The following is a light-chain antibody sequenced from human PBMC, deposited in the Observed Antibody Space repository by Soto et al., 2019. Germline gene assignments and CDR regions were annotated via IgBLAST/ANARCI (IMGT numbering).Light chain of an antibody. CDR1: SSNIGSNT. CDR3: AAWDDSLNGRV. CDR2: SHN. V-gene: IGLV1-44*01. J-gene: IGLJ1*01. Sequence: SVLTQPPSASGTPGQRVTISCSGSSSNIGSNTVNWYQQLPGTALKLLIYSHNQRPSGVPDRFSGSKSGTSASLAISGLQSEDEADYYCAAWDDSLNGRVFGTGTKVTVL.